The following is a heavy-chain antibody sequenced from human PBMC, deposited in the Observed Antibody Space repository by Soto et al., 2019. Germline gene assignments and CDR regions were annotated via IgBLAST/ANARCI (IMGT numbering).Heavy chain of an antibody. D-gene: IGHD3-10*01. CDR3: ARAMVRGLNFYYDYGMDV. J-gene: IGHJ6*02. CDR2: IYYSGST. CDR1: GGSISSGDYY. Sequence: KSSETLSLTCTVSGGSISSGDYYWSWIRQPPGKGLEWIGYIYYSGSTNYSPSLKSRVTISVDTSKNLFSLKLSSVTAADTAVYYCARAMVRGLNFYYDYGMDVWGQGTTVTVSS. V-gene: IGHV4-30-4*01.